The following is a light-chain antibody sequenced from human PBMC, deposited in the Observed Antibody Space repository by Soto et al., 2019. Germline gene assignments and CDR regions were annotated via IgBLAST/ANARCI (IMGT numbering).Light chain of an antibody. CDR1: TSDVGGYNY. Sequence: QSALTQPPSASGSPGQSVTISCTGTTSDVGGYNYVSWYQQHPGQAPKVIIYEVNKRPSGVPDRFSGSKSGNTASLTVSGLQADDEADYFCCSYTASTIYVFGTGTKVTVL. J-gene: IGLJ1*01. V-gene: IGLV2-8*01. CDR3: CSYTASTIYV. CDR2: EVN.